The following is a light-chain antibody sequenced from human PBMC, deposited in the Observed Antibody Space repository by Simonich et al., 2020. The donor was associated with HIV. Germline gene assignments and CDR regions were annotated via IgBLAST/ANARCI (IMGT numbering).Light chain of an antibody. J-gene: IGLJ3*02. Sequence: SYELTQPPSVSVSPGQTARISCSGDALPNKYAYWYQQKPGQAPVVGMAKDTERPSGIPGRFSGSKSGNTASLTISGLQAEDDADYYCCSYAGSSTWVFGGGTKLTVL. CDR3: CSYAGSSTWV. CDR2: KDT. CDR1: ALPNKY. V-gene: IGLV3-25*03.